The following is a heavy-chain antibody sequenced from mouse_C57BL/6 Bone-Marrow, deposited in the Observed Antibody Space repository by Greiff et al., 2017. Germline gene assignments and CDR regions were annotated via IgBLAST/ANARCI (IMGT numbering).Heavy chain of an antibody. Sequence: QVHVKQSGPGLVAPSQSLSISCTVSGFSLTSYGVSWVRQPPGKGLEWLGVIWGDGSTNYNSALISRLSISKDNSKSQVFLKLNSLQTDDTATYYCAKPTIVTSYYAMDYWGQGTSVTVSS. CDR2: IWGDGST. CDR1: GFSLTSYG. CDR3: AKPTIVTSYYAMDY. V-gene: IGHV2-3*01. D-gene: IGHD2-5*01. J-gene: IGHJ4*01.